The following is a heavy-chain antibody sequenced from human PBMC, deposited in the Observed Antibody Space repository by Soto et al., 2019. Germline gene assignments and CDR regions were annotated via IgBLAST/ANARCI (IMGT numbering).Heavy chain of an antibody. J-gene: IGHJ4*02. V-gene: IGHV3-15*07. CDR3: TRFPRGYSDVDF. CDR2: IKTKTDGGTT. D-gene: IGHD5-18*01. CDR1: GFTINDAW. Sequence: GSLRLSCAASGFTINDAWMSWVRQAPGMGLEWVGRIKTKTDGGTTDYAAPVKDRFTISRDDSKNTLYLQMNSLKTEGTAVYYCTRFPRGYSDVDFWGQRTLVTVSS.